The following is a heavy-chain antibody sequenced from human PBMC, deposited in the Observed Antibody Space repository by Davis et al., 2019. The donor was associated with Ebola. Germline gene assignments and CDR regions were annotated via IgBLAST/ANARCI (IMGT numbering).Heavy chain of an antibody. J-gene: IGHJ4*02. V-gene: IGHV3-73*01. CDR2: IRSKANSYAT. Sequence: GGSLRLSCAASGFTFRGSAMHWVRPASGEGLGWVGRIRSKANSYATAYAASVKGRFTISRDDSENTAYLQMNSLKTEDTAVYYCTVSIAARPVDYWGQGTLVTVSS. CDR3: TVSIAARPVDY. D-gene: IGHD6-6*01. CDR1: GFTFRGSA.